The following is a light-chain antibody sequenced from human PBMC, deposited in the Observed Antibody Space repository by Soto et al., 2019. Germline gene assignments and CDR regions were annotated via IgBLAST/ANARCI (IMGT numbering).Light chain of an antibody. CDR3: SSYAGNYNFPYV. CDR2: EVS. V-gene: IGLV2-8*01. CDR1: SSDVGGYNY. Sequence: QSVLTQPPSASGSPGQSVTISCTGTSSDVGGYNYVSWYQQHPGKAPQLMIYEVSRRPSGVPDRFSGSKSGNTASLTVSGLQAEDEADYYCSSYAGNYNFPYVFGTGTKLTVL. J-gene: IGLJ1*01.